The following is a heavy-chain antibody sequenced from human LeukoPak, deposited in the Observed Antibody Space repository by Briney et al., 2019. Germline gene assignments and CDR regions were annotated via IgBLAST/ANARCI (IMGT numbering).Heavy chain of an antibody. D-gene: IGHD1-26*01. J-gene: IGHJ4*02. CDR2: INSDGSRI. CDR1: GFTFSTYW. V-gene: IGHV3-74*01. Sequence: PGGSLTLSCAASGFTFSTYWMHWVRQAPGKGVVWVSRINSDGSRIIYADSVKGRFTISRDNAKNTLYLQMNSLRAEDTAVYYCARDRGSTEFDYWGQGTLVTVSS. CDR3: ARDRGSTEFDY.